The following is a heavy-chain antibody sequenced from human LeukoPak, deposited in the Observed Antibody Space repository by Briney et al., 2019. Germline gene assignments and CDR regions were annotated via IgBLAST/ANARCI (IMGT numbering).Heavy chain of an antibody. J-gene: IGHJ4*02. CDR1: GGSISSSSYY. D-gene: IGHD3-3*01. V-gene: IGHV4-39*07. Sequence: SETLSLTCTVSGGSISSSSYYWGWIRQPPGKGLEWIGSIYYSGSTYYNPSLKSRVTISVDTSKNQFSLKLSSVTAADTAVYYCAVSGAGILEDYWGQGTLVTVSS. CDR2: IYYSGST. CDR3: AVSGAGILEDY.